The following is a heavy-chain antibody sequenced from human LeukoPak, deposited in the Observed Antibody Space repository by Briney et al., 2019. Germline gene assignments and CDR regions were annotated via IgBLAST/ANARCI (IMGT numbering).Heavy chain of an antibody. CDR3: AKQLGYCSDGSCYFPY. CDR2: ISNNGGYT. J-gene: IGHJ4*02. V-gene: IGHV3-23*01. Sequence: GGSLRLSCAASGFTFSSSAMSWVRQAPGKGLEWVSAISNNGGYTYYTDSVQGRFTISRDNSKSTLCLQMNSLRAEDTAVYYCAKQLGYCSDGSCYFPYWGQGTLVTVSS. D-gene: IGHD2-15*01. CDR1: GFTFSSSA.